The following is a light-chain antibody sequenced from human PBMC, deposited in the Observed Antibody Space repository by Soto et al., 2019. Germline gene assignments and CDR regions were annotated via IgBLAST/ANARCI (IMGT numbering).Light chain of an antibody. V-gene: IGKV4-1*01. CDR3: QQYYSTPIN. J-gene: IGKJ4*01. CDR2: WAS. Sequence: DIVMTQSPDSLAVSLGERATINCKSSQSVLYSSNNKNYLAWYQQKPGQPPKLLIYWASTRESGVPDRFSGSGSGTDFTLTISSLQADDVAVYYCQQYYSTPINFGGGTKVEIK. CDR1: QSVLYSSNNKNY.